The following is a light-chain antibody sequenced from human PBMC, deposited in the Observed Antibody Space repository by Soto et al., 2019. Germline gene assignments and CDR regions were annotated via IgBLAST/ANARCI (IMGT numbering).Light chain of an antibody. Sequence: QSALTQPPSVSGTPGQRVTLSCSGGISNIGTNYVSWYQQLPGTAPKLLIYSNVQRPSGVPDRFSGSKSGTSASLAISGLRSEDEADYYCAAWDDSLSVLFGGGTKLTVL. CDR1: ISNIGTNY. V-gene: IGLV1-47*02. CDR3: AAWDDSLSVL. CDR2: SNV. J-gene: IGLJ2*01.